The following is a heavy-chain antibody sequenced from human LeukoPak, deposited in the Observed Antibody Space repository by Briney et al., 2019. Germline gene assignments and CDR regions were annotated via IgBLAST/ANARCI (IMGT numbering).Heavy chain of an antibody. CDR3: ARVMGFFYYGMDV. J-gene: IGHJ6*02. V-gene: IGHV1-18*01. CDR1: SYTFTSYG. CDR2: INAYNGNT. Sequence: ASVRVSCKASSYTFTSYGISWVRQAPGQGLEWMGWINAYNGNTNYAQKLQGRVTMTTDTSTSTAYMELRSLRSDDTAVYYCARVMGFFYYGMDVWGQGTTVTVSS.